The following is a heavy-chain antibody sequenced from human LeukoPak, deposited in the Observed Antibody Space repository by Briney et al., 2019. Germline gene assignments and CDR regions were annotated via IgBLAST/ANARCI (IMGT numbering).Heavy chain of an antibody. CDR2: IYTSGST. J-gene: IGHJ4*02. CDR3: ARENSGSYREFDY. V-gene: IGHV4-4*07. Sequence: SETPSHTSTLSASSISSYYWSCIRQPAGKGLERIGRIYTSGSTNYNASLKSRVSMSVDTSKNQFSLKLSSVTAADTAVFYCARENSGSYREFDYWGQGTLVTVSS. CDR1: ASSISSYY. D-gene: IGHD1-26*01.